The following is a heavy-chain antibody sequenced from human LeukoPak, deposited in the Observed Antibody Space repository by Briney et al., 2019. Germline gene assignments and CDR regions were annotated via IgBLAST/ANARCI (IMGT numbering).Heavy chain of an antibody. V-gene: IGHV3-23*01. CDR3: AKGSTYYYDSSGYYYWDYFDC. Sequence: GGSLRLSCAASGFTFSSYAMSWVRQAPGKGLEWVSAISGSGGITYYADSVKGRFTISRDNSKNTLYLQMNSLRAEDTAVYYCAKGSTYYYDSSGYYYWDYFDCWGQGTLVTVSS. CDR2: ISGSGGIT. J-gene: IGHJ4*02. D-gene: IGHD3-22*01. CDR1: GFTFSSYA.